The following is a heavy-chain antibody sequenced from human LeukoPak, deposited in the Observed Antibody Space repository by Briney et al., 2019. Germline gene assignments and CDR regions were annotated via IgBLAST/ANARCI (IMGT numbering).Heavy chain of an antibody. D-gene: IGHD3-22*01. J-gene: IGHJ4*02. CDR2: IDSGGST. CDR1: GFTVSSDY. V-gene: IGHV3-66*01. CDR3: TRDHNSGFHLGY. Sequence: GGSLRLSCAGSGFTVSSDYMSWVRQAPGKGLEWVSLIDSGGSTQYADSVKGRFTISRDNSKNTLYLYMNSLRTEDTAVYYCTRDHNSGFHLGYWGRGTLVTVSS.